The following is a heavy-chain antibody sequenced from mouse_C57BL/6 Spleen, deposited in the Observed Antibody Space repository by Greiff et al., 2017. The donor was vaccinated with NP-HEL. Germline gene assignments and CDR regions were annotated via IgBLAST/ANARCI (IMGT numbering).Heavy chain of an antibody. CDR1: GYTFTSYW. V-gene: IGHV1-59*01. D-gene: IGHD2-1*01. J-gene: IGHJ2*01. Sequence: QVQLQQPGAELVRPGTSVKLSCKASGYTFTSYWMHWVKQRPGQGLEWIGVIDPSDSYPNYNQKFKGKATLTVDTSSSTAYMQLSSLTSEDSAVYYCARIYGNPYYFDDWGQGTTLTVSS. CDR2: IDPSDSYP. CDR3: ARIYGNPYYFDD.